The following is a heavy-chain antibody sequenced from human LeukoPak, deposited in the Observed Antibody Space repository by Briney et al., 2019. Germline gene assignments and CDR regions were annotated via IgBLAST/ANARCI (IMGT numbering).Heavy chain of an antibody. Sequence: GASVKVSCKASGYTFTSYDINWVRQATGQGLEWMGWMKPNSGNTGYAQKFQGRVTMTRNTSISTAYMELSSLRSEDTAVYYCARAYCSGGSCLDYWGQGTLVTVSS. CDR1: GYTFTSYD. J-gene: IGHJ4*02. CDR3: ARAYCSGGSCLDY. CDR2: MKPNSGNT. V-gene: IGHV1-8*01. D-gene: IGHD2-15*01.